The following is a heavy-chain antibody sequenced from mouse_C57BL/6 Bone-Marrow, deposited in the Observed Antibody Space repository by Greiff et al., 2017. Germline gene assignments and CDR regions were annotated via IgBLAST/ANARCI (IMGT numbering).Heavy chain of an antibody. V-gene: IGHV5-17*01. CDR3: AREYDYGSSYGFAY. Sequence: EVQGVESGGGLVKPGGSLKLSCAASGFTFSDYGMHWVRQAPEQGLEWVAYISSGSSTIYYADTVKGRFTISRDNAKNTLFLQMTSLRSEDTAMYYCAREYDYGSSYGFAYWGQGTLVTVSA. CDR1: GFTFSDYG. D-gene: IGHD1-1*01. J-gene: IGHJ3*01. CDR2: ISSGSSTI.